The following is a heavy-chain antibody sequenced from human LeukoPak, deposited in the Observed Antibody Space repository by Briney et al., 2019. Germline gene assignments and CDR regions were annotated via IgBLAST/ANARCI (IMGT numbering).Heavy chain of an antibody. Sequence: GRSLRLSCAASGFTFDDYAMHWVRQAPGTSLEWVSGIRRETGSIGYADSAKGRFTISRDNARNSLYLQMNSLRAEDTALYYCVKDFGEKTAAIAYWGQGTLVTVSS. CDR3: VKDFGEKTAAIAY. V-gene: IGHV3-9*01. J-gene: IGHJ4*02. D-gene: IGHD2-2*01. CDR1: GFTFDDYA. CDR2: IRRETGSI.